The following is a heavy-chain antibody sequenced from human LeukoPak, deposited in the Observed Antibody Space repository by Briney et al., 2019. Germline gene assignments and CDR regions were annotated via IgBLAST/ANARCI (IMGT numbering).Heavy chain of an antibody. V-gene: IGHV3-9*01. CDR3: AKALNDNYAFDY. CDR1: GFTFDDYA. Sequence: GRSLRLSCATSGFTFDDYAMHWVRQAPGKGLEWVSGISWNSGSIGYADSVKGRFTISRDNAKNSLYLQMNSLRAEDTALYYCAKALNDNYAFDYWGQGTLVTVSS. CDR2: ISWNSGSI. D-gene: IGHD4-4*01. J-gene: IGHJ4*02.